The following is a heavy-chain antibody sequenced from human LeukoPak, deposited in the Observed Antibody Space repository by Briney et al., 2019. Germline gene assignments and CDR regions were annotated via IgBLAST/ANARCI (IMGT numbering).Heavy chain of an antibody. CDR1: GFTFSNYG. CDR2: VSYDSSNK. V-gene: IGHV3-30*03. J-gene: IGHJ2*01. D-gene: IGHD3-9*01. CDR3: ARDRELRYFDWLPTNWYFDL. Sequence: GMSLRLSCAASGFTFSNYGVHWVRQAPGKGLEWVAVVSYDSSNKYCADSVKGRFTISRDNSKNTLYLQMNSLRAEDTAVYYCARDRELRYFDWLPTNWYFDLWGRGTPVTVSS.